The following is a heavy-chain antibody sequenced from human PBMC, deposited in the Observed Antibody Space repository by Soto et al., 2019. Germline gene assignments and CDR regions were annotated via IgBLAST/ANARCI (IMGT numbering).Heavy chain of an antibody. Sequence: SETLSLTCAVSGGSISSSNWWSWVRQPPGKGLEWIGEIYHSGSTNYNPSLKSRVTISVDKSKNQFSLKLSSVTAADTAVYYCANNQGVELVPLATVDWFDPWGQGSVVTVSS. CDR1: GGSISSSNW. J-gene: IGHJ5*02. D-gene: IGHD1-26*01. CDR3: ANNQGVELVPLATVDWFDP. CDR2: IYHSGST. V-gene: IGHV4-4*02.